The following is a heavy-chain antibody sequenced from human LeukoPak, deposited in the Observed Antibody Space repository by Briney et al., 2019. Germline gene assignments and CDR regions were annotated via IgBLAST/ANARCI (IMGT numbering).Heavy chain of an antibody. V-gene: IGHV4-39*02. CDR3: GRDRPTGYYDY. J-gene: IGHJ4*02. D-gene: IGHD3-9*01. Sequence: SETLSLTCTVSGGSISSSSYYWGWIRQPPGKGLEWIGSIYYSGSTYYNPSLKSRVTISVDTSKNQFSLKLTSVTAADTAVYYCGRDRPTGYYDYWGQGILVTVSS. CDR1: GGSISSSSYY. CDR2: IYYSGST.